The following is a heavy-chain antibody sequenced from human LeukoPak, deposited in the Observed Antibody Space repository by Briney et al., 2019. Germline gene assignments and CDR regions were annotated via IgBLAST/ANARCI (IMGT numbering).Heavy chain of an antibody. D-gene: IGHD2-2*01. Sequence: SETLSLTCSVSGGSIGTYYWTWIRQPPGKGLEWIGYIYYTGSTNYNPSLKSRATMSVDTSKSQVSLKMTSVTVADTAVHYCARPSIPSAAASALDIWGQGTMVTVSS. CDR3: ARPSIPSAAASALDI. V-gene: IGHV4-59*08. CDR1: GGSIGTYY. J-gene: IGHJ3*02. CDR2: IYYTGST.